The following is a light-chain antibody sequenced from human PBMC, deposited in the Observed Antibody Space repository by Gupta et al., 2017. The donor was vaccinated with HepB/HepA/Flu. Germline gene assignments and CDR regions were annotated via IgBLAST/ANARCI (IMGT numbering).Light chain of an antibody. Sequence: SYELTQPRSVSVSPGQTASITCSGDKLGDKYASWYQQKPGQSPVLVIYQDVKRPSGIPERFSGSNSGNTATLTISGTQAMDEADYYCQAWDNNIVVFGGGTKLTVL. CDR1: KLGDKY. J-gene: IGLJ2*01. CDR2: QDV. CDR3: QAWDNNIVV. V-gene: IGLV3-1*01.